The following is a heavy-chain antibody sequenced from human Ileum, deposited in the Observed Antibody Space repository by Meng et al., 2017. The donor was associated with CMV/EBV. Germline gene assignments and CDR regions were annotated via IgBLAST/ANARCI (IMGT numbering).Heavy chain of an antibody. D-gene: IGHD7-27*01. CDR1: GDSVTSAGYY. CDR2: AVYSARA. V-gene: IGHV4-61*08. CDR3: ARWATGDLRHYFDY. Sequence: GDSVTSAGYYWSWIRQPPGKGLEWVGYAVYSARANYNPSLRSRVTMAVDASKNQFSLRLTSVTAADTALYYCARWATGDLRHYFDYWGQGALVTVSS. J-gene: IGHJ4*02.